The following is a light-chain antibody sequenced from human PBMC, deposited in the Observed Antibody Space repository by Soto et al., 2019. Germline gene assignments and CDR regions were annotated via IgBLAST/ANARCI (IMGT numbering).Light chain of an antibody. V-gene: IGKV1-39*01. CDR2: AAS. CDR1: QSISSY. J-gene: IGKJ1*01. CDR3: QQSYGTPRT. Sequence: EIQMTQSPSSLSASVGDRVPITCLASQSISSYLNWYQQKPGKAPNLLIYAASSLQSGVTSRFSGSGSGTDFTLTISSLQPEDFATYYCQQSYGTPRTVGQGTKVDIK.